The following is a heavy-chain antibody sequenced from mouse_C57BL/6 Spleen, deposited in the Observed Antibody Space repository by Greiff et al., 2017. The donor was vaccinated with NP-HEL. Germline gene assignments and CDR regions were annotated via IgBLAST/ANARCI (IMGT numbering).Heavy chain of an antibody. V-gene: IGHV5-4*01. J-gene: IGHJ4*01. Sequence: EVQGVESGGGLVKPGGSLKLSCAASGFTFSSYAMSWVRQTPEKRLEWVATISDGGSYTYYPDNVKGRFTISRDNAENNLYMQMSHLKSEDTAMYYWAREEKCYFRYYAMDYWGQGTSVTVSS. CDR1: GFTFSSYA. D-gene: IGHD2-12*01. CDR2: ISDGGSYT. CDR3: AREEKCYFRYYAMDY.